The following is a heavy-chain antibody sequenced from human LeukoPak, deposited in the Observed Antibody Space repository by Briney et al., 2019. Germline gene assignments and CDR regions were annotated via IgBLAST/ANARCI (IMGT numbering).Heavy chain of an antibody. CDR3: AREGHILGATHLVDY. CDR2: INPNSGGT. CDR1: GYTFTVYY. D-gene: IGHD1-26*01. V-gene: IGHV1-2*02. Sequence: ASVKVSCKASGYTFTVYYVHWVRQAPGQGLEGMGWINPNSGGTNYAQKFQGRVTMTRDTSISTTYMELSRLRSDDTAGYYCAREGHILGATHLVDYWGQGTLVTVSS. J-gene: IGHJ4*02.